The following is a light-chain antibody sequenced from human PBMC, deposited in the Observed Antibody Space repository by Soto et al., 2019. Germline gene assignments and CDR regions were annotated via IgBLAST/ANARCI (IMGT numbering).Light chain of an antibody. Sequence: AIQMTQSPSSLSASVGDRVTITCRASQDIKNDVGWYQQKPGKAPKLLIYAASSLQSGVPSRFSGSGSGTDFTLTVSSLQPEDFATYYCLQDYNYPYTFGQGTKVDIK. CDR2: AAS. J-gene: IGKJ2*01. V-gene: IGKV1-6*01. CDR1: QDIKND. CDR3: LQDYNYPYT.